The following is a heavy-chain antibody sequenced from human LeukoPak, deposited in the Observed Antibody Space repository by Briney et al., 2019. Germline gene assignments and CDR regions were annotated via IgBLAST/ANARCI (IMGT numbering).Heavy chain of an antibody. D-gene: IGHD6-19*01. CDR3: ARGRGLGELAVASFDS. CDR2: IYSDGRSL. J-gene: IGHJ4*02. V-gene: IGHV3-74*03. Sequence: GGSPRLSCAGSGFNFTGYWMHWVRQPPGKGLVWISRIYSDGRSLTYADSVMGRFTISRDNANNMLYLQMNSLRAEDTAVYYCARGRGLGELAVASFDSWGQGTLVTVSS. CDR1: GFNFTGYW.